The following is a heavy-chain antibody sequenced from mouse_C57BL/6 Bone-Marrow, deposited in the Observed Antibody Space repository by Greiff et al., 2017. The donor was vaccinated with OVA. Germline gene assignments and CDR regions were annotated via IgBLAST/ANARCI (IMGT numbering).Heavy chain of an antibody. CDR3: ARGGVVATNYFDY. J-gene: IGHJ2*01. CDR1: GFTFTDYY. D-gene: IGHD1-1*01. Sequence: QVQLQQSGAVLVRPGASVKLSCKASGFTFTDYYINWVKQRPGQGLEWIARIYPGSGNTYYNEKFKGKATLTAEKSSSTAYMQLSSLTSEDSAVYFCARGGVVATNYFDYWGQGTTLTVSS. V-gene: IGHV1-76*01. CDR2: IYPGSGNT.